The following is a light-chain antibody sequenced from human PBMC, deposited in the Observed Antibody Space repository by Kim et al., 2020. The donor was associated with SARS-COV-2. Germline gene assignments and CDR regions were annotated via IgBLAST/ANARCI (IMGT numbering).Light chain of an antibody. V-gene: IGKV3-11*01. CDR2: DVS. J-gene: IGKJ5*01. CDR3: QRSSWPIT. CDR1: QSVNNY. Sequence: SLSPKETAPLSCRASQSVNNYLAWYQHKPGQAPRLLIYDVSNRATGIPARFSGSGSGTDFTLTISSLEPEDFALYYCQRSSWPITFGQGTRLEIK.